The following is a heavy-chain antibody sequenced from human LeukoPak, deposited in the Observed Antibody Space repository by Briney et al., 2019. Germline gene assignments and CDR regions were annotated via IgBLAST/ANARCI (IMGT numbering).Heavy chain of an antibody. D-gene: IGHD6-6*01. CDR1: GVSFSGYY. CDR2: INHSGST. CDR3: ARLAAYSSSCWPYYYYGMDV. J-gene: IGHJ6*02. Sequence: NPSETLSLTCAVYGVSFSGYYWSWIRQPPGKGLEWIGEINHSGSTNYNPSLKSRVTISVDTSKNQFSLKLSSVTAADTAVYYCARLAAYSSSCWPYYYYGMDVWGQGTTVTVSS. V-gene: IGHV4-34*01.